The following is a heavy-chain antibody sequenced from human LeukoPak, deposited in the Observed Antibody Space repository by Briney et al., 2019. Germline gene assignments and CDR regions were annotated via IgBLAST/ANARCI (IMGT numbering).Heavy chain of an antibody. J-gene: IGHJ5*02. CDR1: GFTFSSYG. Sequence: GGSLRLSCAASGFTFSSYGMHWVRQAPGKGLEWVAVIWYDGSNKYYADSVKGRFTISRDNSKNTLYLQMNSLRAEDTAVYYCAKARPYYYDSSGYYPHWFDPWGQGTLVTVSS. V-gene: IGHV3-33*06. D-gene: IGHD3-22*01. CDR2: IWYDGSNK. CDR3: AKARPYYYDSSGYYPHWFDP.